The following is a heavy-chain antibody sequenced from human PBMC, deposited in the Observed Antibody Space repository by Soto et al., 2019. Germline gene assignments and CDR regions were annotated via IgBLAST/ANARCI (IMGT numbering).Heavy chain of an antibody. J-gene: IGHJ4*02. CDR2: IYYSGSA. V-gene: IGHV4-59*01. Sequence: QVQLQESGPGLVKASETLSLTCTVSGGSISSNYWSWIRQPPGEGLEWIGYIYYSGSAYYNPSLKSRVTISVDASKNQFSLKLTSVTAADTAVYYCATGSKSDFDYWGQGTLVTVSS. CDR3: ATGSKSDFDY. D-gene: IGHD1-26*01. CDR1: GGSISSNY.